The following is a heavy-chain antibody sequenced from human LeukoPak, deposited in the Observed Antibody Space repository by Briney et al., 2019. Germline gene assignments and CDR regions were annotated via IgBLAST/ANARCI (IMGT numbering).Heavy chain of an antibody. CDR1: GFTFSSYD. Sequence: GGSLRLSCAASGFTFSSYDTTWVRQTPGKGLQWVALISRSGGTTYYADSVKGRFTISRDNSKNTLYLQMTSLRAEDTAEYYCAKRGGTESFYYYYYMDVWGKGTTVTVSS. V-gene: IGHV3-23*01. J-gene: IGHJ6*03. D-gene: IGHD2-15*01. CDR3: AKRGGTESFYYYYYMDV. CDR2: ISRSGGTT.